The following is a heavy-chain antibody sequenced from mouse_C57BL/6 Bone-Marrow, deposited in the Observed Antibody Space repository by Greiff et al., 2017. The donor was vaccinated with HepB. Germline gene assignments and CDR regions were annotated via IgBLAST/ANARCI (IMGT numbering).Heavy chain of an antibody. CDR2: IDPNSGGT. CDR1: GYTFTSYW. Sequence: QVQLQQSGAELVKPGASVKLSCKASGYTFTSYWMHWVKQRPGRGLEWIGRIDPNSGGTKYNEKFKSKATLTVDKPSSTAYMQLSSLTSEDSAVYYCAREETIGYYGSSYGDYWGQGTTLTVSS. CDR3: AREETIGYYGSSYGDY. D-gene: IGHD1-1*01. V-gene: IGHV1-72*01. J-gene: IGHJ2*01.